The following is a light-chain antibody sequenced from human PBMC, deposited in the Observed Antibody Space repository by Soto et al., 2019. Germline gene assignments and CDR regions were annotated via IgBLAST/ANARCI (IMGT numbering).Light chain of an antibody. CDR3: QQYGSSGT. Sequence: EVVMTQSPATLSVSPGERATLSCRASETVATNLAWYQQKPGQAPRLLISGASTRAAGISGRFRGSGSGTEFTLTISRLEPEDFAVYYCQQYGSSGTFGQGTKVDIK. CDR2: GAS. CDR1: ETVATN. J-gene: IGKJ1*01. V-gene: IGKV3-15*01.